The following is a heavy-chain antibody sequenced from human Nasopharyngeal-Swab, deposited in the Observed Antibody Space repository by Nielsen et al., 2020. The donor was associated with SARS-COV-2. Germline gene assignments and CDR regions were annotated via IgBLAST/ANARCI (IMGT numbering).Heavy chain of an antibody. J-gene: IGHJ4*02. CDR2: ISGSGGST. V-gene: IGHV3-23*01. CDR1: GFTFSSYS. Sequence: GGSLRLSCAASGFTFSSYSMNWVRQAPGKGLEWVSAISGSGGSTYYADSVKGRFTISRDNSKNTLYLQMNSLRAEDTAVYYCASNRGGYSYGHDFDYWGQGTLVTVSS. CDR3: ASNRGGYSYGHDFDY. D-gene: IGHD5-18*01.